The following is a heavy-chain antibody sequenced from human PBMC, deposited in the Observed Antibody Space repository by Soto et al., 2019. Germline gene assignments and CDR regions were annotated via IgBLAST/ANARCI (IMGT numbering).Heavy chain of an antibody. Sequence: QVQLVQSGAEVKKPGASVKVSCKASGYTFTSYDINWVRQATGQGLEWMGWMNPNSGNTGYAQKFPGRVTMTRNNSISTAYLELSSLRPEGTAMYYCARGIYYYGSGDHAFDIWGQGTIVTVSS. CDR3: ARGIYYYGSGDHAFDI. J-gene: IGHJ3*02. CDR2: MNPNSGNT. D-gene: IGHD3-10*01. CDR1: GYTFTSYD. V-gene: IGHV1-8*01.